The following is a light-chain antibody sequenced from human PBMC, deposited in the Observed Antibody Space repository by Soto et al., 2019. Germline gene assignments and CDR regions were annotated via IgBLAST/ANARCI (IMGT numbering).Light chain of an antibody. CDR1: SSDVGGYNY. Sequence: QSALTQPRSVSGSPGQSVTISCTGTSSDVGGYNYVSWYQQHPGKAPKIKIYGVNERPAGVPDRFSGSKSGNTASLTISGLQAEDEADYYCCSWAGNSLVFGGGTKLTVL. CDR2: GVN. J-gene: IGLJ3*02. V-gene: IGLV2-11*01. CDR3: CSWAGNSLV.